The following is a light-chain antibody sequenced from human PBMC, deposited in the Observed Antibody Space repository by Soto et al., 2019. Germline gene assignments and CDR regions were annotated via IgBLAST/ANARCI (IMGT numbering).Light chain of an antibody. J-gene: IGLJ1*01. V-gene: IGLV2-14*01. CDR1: SNDVGGYNY. CDR2: EVS. CDR3: SSYTSRNTLDYV. Sequence: QSVLTQPASVSGSPGQSITISCTGTSNDVGGYNYVSWYQQHPGKAPKLMIYEVSNRPSGVSDRFSGSKSGNTASLTISGLQAEDEADYYCSSYTSRNTLDYVFGTGTKVTV.